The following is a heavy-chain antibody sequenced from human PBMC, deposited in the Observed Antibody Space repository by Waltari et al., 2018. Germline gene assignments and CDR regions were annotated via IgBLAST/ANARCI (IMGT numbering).Heavy chain of an antibody. CDR1: GDSISNYY. CDR2: IQTSGST. D-gene: IGHD6-19*01. V-gene: IGHV4-4*07. Sequence: QVQLQESGPGLVKTSETLSLTCTVSGDSISNYYWNWIRQPAERGLEWIGRIQTSGSTNYNPSLKSRVTMSIDTSKNQFSLKLTSVTAADTAVYYCARGGYSSGWPTFDYWGQGTLVTVFS. CDR3: ARGGYSSGWPTFDY. J-gene: IGHJ4*02.